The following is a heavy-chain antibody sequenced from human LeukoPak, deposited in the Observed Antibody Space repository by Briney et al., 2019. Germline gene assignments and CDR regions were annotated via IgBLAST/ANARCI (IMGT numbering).Heavy chain of an antibody. Sequence: GGSLRLSCAASGFTFSSYGMHWVRQAPGKGLEWVAVIWYDGSNKYYADSVKGRFTISRDNSKNTLYLQMNSLRAEDTAVYYRARRNGRHYFDYWGQGTLVTVSS. CDR1: GFTFSSYG. V-gene: IGHV3-33*01. J-gene: IGHJ4*02. D-gene: IGHD1-1*01. CDR2: IWYDGSNK. CDR3: ARRNGRHYFDY.